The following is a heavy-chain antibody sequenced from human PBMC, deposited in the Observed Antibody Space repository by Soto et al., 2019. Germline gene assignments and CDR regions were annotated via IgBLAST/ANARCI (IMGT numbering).Heavy chain of an antibody. D-gene: IGHD1-1*01. CDR1: GFMFSSAW. J-gene: IGHJ4*02. V-gene: IGHV3-15*01. Sequence: EVQLVESGGDLVEPGGSLRLSCVTSGFMFSSAWMSWVRQAPGKGLEWVGRIKSKTDGGARDYAAPVNGRFSISRDDSKSTLYLQMNSLRAEDTALYYCVEGWNDFSGQGTLVTVSS. CDR3: VEGWNDF. CDR2: IKSKTDGGAR.